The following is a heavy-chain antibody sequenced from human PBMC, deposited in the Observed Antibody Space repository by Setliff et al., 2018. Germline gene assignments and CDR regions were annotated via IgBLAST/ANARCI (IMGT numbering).Heavy chain of an antibody. V-gene: IGHV4-59*11. CDR3: ASHSSSWYH. Sequence: PSETLSLTCSVSGGSIDSHYWSWIRQPPGKGLEWIGYIYYSGSTNYNPSLKSRVTISVDKSKNQFSLKLSSVTAADTAVYYCASHSSSWYHWGQGTLVTVSS. D-gene: IGHD6-13*01. CDR2: IYYSGST. J-gene: IGHJ5*02. CDR1: GGSIDSHY.